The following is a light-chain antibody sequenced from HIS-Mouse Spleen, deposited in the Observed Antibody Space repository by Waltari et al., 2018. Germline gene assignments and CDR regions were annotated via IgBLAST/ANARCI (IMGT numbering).Light chain of an antibody. Sequence: QSVLTQPPSASGTPGQRVPISCSGRSPNIGSNYVYCYQHLPGTAPKLLIYRNNQRPSGVPDRFSGSKSGTSASLAISGLRSEDEADYYCAAWDDSLSGWVFGGGTKLTVL. V-gene: IGLV1-47*01. CDR1: SPNIGSNY. J-gene: IGLJ3*02. CDR3: AAWDDSLSGWV. CDR2: RNN.